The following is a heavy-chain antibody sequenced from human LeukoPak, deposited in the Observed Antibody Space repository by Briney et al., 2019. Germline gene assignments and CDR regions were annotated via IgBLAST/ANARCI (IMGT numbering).Heavy chain of an antibody. CDR1: GGSISSGSYY. CDR3: ARVAYYYGSGSYYNDDY. V-gene: IGHV4-61*02. D-gene: IGHD3-10*01. CDR2: IYNSGST. J-gene: IGHJ4*02. Sequence: SETLSLTCTVSGGSISSGSYYWSWIRQPAGKGLEWIGRIYNSGSTNYNPSLKSRVTISVDTSKNQFSLKLSSVTAADTAVYYCARVAYYYGSGSYYNDDYWGQGTLVTVSS.